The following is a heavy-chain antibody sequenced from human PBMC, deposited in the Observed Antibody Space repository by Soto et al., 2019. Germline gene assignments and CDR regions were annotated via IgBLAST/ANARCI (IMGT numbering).Heavy chain of an antibody. D-gene: IGHD1-7*01. J-gene: IGHJ6*02. V-gene: IGHV4-4*02. CDR3: ARGAGTSEPSYYYYYGMDV. CDR1: GGSISSSNW. CDR2: IYHSGST. Sequence: SETLSLTCAVSGGSISSSNWWSWVRQPPGKGLEWIGEIYHSGSTNYNPSLKSRVTISVDKSKNQFSLKLSSVTAADTAVYYCARGAGTSEPSYYYYYGMDVWGQGTTVTVSS.